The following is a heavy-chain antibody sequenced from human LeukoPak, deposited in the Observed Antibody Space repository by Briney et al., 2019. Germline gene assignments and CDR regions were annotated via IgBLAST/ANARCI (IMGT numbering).Heavy chain of an antibody. CDR3: ARTDSSSSLMGFDY. V-gene: IGHV1-2*02. CDR1: GYTFTGYY. CDR2: INPNSGGT. Sequence: RASVKVSCKASGYTFTGYYMHWVRQAPGQGLEWMGWINPNSGGTSYAQKFQGRVTMTRATSISTACMELSRLRSDDTAVYYCARTDSSSSLMGFDYWGQGTLVTVSS. D-gene: IGHD6-6*01. J-gene: IGHJ4*02.